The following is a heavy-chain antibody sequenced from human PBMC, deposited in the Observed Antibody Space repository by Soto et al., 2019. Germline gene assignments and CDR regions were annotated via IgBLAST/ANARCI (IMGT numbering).Heavy chain of an antibody. V-gene: IGHV1-18*01. CDR1: GYTFISYG. J-gene: IGHJ4*02. D-gene: IGHD1-1*01. CDR3: ARDNEVFDY. Sequence: ASVKVSCKASGYTFISYGVSWVRQAPGQGLEWMGGISTHNGNTHYLQKFQGRITVTTDTSTTTAYMELRSLRSDDTAVYYCARDNEVFDYWGQGTLVTAPQ. CDR2: ISTHNGNT.